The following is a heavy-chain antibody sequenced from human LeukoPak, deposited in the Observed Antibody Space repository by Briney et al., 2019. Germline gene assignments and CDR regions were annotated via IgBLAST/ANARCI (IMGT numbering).Heavy chain of an antibody. CDR1: VYTFTGYY. CDR2: INPNSGGT. D-gene: IGHD3-9*01. Sequence: ASVNVSFKSSVYTFTGYYMHWVRQAPGQGLEWMGWINPNSGGTNYAQKFQGRVTMTRDTSISTAYMELSRLRSDDTAVYYCARVHYDILTGYSYFDYWGQGTLVTVSS. V-gene: IGHV1-2*02. J-gene: IGHJ4*02. CDR3: ARVHYDILTGYSYFDY.